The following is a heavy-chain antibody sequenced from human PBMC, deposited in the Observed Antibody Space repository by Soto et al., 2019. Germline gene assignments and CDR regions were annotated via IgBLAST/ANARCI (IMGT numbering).Heavy chain of an antibody. D-gene: IGHD5-12*01. CDR3: AGSSGGYARSYYYGMDV. CDR2: TYDRSKWYN. J-gene: IGHJ6*01. CDR1: GDSVSSNSAA. Sequence: PSQTLSLTCAISGDSVSSNSAAWNWIRQSPSRGLEWLGRTYDRSKWYNDYAVSVKSRITINPETSKNQFSLPLHSVTPDDTAVYYCAGSSGGYARSYYYGMDVWGQGTTGTVSS. V-gene: IGHV6-1*01.